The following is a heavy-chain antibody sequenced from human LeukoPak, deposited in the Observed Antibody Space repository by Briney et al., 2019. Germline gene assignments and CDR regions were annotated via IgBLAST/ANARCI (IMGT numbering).Heavy chain of an antibody. J-gene: IGHJ3*02. CDR2: ISCDGSNK. CDR3: AKLAVAGNNAFDI. CDR1: GFTFSSYG. Sequence: GGSLRPSCAASGFTFSSYGMHWVRQAPGKGLEWVAVISCDGSNKYYADSVRGRFTISRDNSKNTLYLQMNSLRAEDTAVYYCAKLAVAGNNAFDIWGQGTMVTVSS. V-gene: IGHV3-30*18. D-gene: IGHD6-19*01.